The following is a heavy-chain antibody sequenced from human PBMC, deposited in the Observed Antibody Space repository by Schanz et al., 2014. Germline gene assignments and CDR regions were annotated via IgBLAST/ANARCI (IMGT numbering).Heavy chain of an antibody. CDR3: ARDGEAAAGCDY. CDR2: ISGSGGST. J-gene: IGHJ4*02. V-gene: IGHV3-23*04. D-gene: IGHD6-13*01. CDR1: GFAFSSYA. Sequence: EVQLVESGGGLVQPGGSLRLSCLASGFAFSSYAMSWVRQAPGKGLEWVSAISGSGGSTYYADSVKGRFTISRDNSKNTLYLQMNSLRAEDTAVYYCARDGEAAAGCDYWGQGTLVTVSS.